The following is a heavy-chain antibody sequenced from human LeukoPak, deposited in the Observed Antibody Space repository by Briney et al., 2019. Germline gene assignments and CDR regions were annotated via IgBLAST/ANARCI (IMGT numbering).Heavy chain of an antibody. CDR3: AKLTTHTIFGVVIIPRSGWFDP. Sequence: TGGSLRLSCATSGFTLTSYAMSWVRQAPGMGLEWVSVISSGGSTYYIDSVKGRFTISRDNSKNTLYLQMNSLRAEDTAVYYCAKLTTHTIFGVVIIPRSGWFDPWGQGTLVTVSS. J-gene: IGHJ5*02. D-gene: IGHD3-3*01. CDR2: ISSGGST. CDR1: GFTLTSYA. V-gene: IGHV3-23*05.